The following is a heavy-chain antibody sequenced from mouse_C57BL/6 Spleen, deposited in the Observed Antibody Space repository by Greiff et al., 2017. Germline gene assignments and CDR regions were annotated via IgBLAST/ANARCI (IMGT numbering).Heavy chain of an antibody. V-gene: IGHV1-82*01. J-gene: IGHJ3*01. CDR3: ARSRYYGSSWFAY. Sequence: QVQLQQSGPELVKPGASVKIYCKASGYAFSSSWMNWVKQRPGKGLEWIGRIYPGDGDTNYNGKFKGKATLTADKSSSTAYMQLSSLTSEDSAVYFCARSRYYGSSWFAYWGQGTLVTVSA. CDR2: IYPGDGDT. CDR1: GYAFSSSW. D-gene: IGHD1-1*01.